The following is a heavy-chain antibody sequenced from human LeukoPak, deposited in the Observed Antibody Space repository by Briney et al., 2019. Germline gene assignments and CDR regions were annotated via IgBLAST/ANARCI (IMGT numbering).Heavy chain of an antibody. Sequence: ASVKVSCKASGYTFTSYDINWVRQATGQGLEWMGWMNPNSGNTGYAQKFQGRVTITRNTSISTAYMELSSLRSEDTAVYYCARGLRGATNSRSERSLGYWGQGTLVNVSA. J-gene: IGHJ4*02. V-gene: IGHV1-8*03. CDR3: ARGLRGATNSRSERSLGY. CDR1: GYTFTSYD. D-gene: IGHD1-26*01. CDR2: MNPNSGNT.